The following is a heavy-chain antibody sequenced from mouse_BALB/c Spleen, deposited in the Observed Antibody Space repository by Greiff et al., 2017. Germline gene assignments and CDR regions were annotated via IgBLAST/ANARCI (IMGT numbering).Heavy chain of an antibody. V-gene: IGHV1-22*01. Sequence: VQLQQSGPELVKPGASVKISCKPSGYTFTEYTMHWVKQSHGQRLEWIGGINPTNGGTSYNQKFKGKATLTVYKSSSTAYMALRSLTSEDSAVYYGVRGNDGSSYVVFDYWGQGTTRTVSS. CDR1: GYTFTEYT. CDR2: INPTNGGT. J-gene: IGHJ2*01. D-gene: IGHD1-1*01. CDR3: VRGNDGSSYVVFDY.